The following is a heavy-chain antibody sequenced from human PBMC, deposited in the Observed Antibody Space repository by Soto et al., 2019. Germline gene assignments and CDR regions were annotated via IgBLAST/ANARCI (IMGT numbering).Heavy chain of an antibody. CDR1: GFTFSSYA. J-gene: IGHJ4*02. D-gene: IGHD3-22*01. CDR3: AKDALGWYDSSGYYYD. Sequence: GGSLRLSCAASGFTFSSYAMSWVRQAPGKGLEWVSAISGSGGSTYYADSVEGRFTISRDNSKNTLYLQMNSLRAEDTAVYYCAKDALGWYDSSGYYYDWGQGTLVTVSS. V-gene: IGHV3-23*01. CDR2: ISGSGGST.